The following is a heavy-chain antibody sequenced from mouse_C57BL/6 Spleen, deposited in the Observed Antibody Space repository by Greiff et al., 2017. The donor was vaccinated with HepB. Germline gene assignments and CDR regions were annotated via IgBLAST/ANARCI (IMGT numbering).Heavy chain of an antibody. CDR1: GFSFNTYA. CDR2: IRSKSNNYAT. J-gene: IGHJ3*01. V-gene: IGHV10-1*01. Sequence: EVQLVESGGGLVQPKGSLKLSCAASGFSFNTYAMNWVRQAPGKGLEWVARIRSKSNNYATYYADSVKDRFTISRDDSESMLYMQMNNLKTEDTAMYYCVISDAGFAYWGQGTLVTVSA. CDR3: VISDAGFAY.